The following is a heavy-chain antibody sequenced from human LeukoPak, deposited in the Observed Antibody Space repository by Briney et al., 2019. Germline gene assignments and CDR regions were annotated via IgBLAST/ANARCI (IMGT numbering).Heavy chain of an antibody. CDR2: INPNNGGT. Sequence: ASVKVSCKASGYTFTGHYMHWVRQAPGQGLEWMGWINPNNGGTNYAQNLKGRVTMTRDTSFSTAYMELRSLRSDDTAVYYCAREGCSSTSCYDYWGQGTLVTVSS. J-gene: IGHJ4*02. CDR1: GYTFTGHY. CDR3: AREGCSSTSCYDY. D-gene: IGHD2-2*01. V-gene: IGHV1-2*02.